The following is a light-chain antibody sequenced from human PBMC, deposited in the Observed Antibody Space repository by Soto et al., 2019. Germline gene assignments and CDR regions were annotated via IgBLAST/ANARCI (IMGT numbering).Light chain of an antibody. V-gene: IGKV3-15*01. Sequence: EIALTQSPATLSLSPGERATLSCRASQSVSSNLAWYQQKPGQAPRLLIYGASTRATGIPARFSGSGSGTEFTLTISSLQSEDFAVYYCQQYNNWPRITFGQGTRLEIK. J-gene: IGKJ5*01. CDR1: QSVSSN. CDR3: QQYNNWPRIT. CDR2: GAS.